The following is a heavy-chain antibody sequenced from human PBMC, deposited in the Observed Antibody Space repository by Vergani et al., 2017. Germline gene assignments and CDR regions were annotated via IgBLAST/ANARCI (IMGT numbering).Heavy chain of an antibody. D-gene: IGHD3/OR15-3a*01. Sequence: QLQLQESDSRLVNPSQTLSLTCPLSGDAISRDTYSWTWVRQPPGKPLEWIGSVYYSGTTYYNPSLGGRVTMSIDKSKNHFSLTLTSVTAADSAFYFCARGQTGYSRDWSTYFFYMDVWGKGTTVTVSS. CDR3: ARGQTGYSRDWSTYFFYMDV. CDR1: GDAISRDTYS. V-gene: IGHV4-30-2*01. J-gene: IGHJ6*03. CDR2: VYYSGTT.